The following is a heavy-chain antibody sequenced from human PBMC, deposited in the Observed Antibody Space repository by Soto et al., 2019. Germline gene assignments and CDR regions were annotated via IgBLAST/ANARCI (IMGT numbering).Heavy chain of an antibody. CDR3: ARQDTATGDY. D-gene: IGHD5-18*01. J-gene: IGHJ4*02. CDR2: IIPIFGTA. Sequence: QVQLVQSGAEVKKPGSSVKVSCKASGGTFSSYAISWVRQAPGQGLEWMGGIIPIFGTANYAQKFKGRVTITADESTSTGHRQQSSLRSEDTAVYYGARQDTATGDYWGQGKLVTVSS. V-gene: IGHV1-69*12. CDR1: GGTFSSYA.